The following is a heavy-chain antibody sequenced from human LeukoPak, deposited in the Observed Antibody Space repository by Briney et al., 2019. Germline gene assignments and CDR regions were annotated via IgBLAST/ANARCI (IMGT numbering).Heavy chain of an antibody. D-gene: IGHD2-21*01. Sequence: GGSLRLSCAASGFTFSSYGMSWVRQAPGKGLEWVSAISGSGDSTYYADSVKGRFTISRDNSKNTLCLQMNSLRAEDTAVYYCAKAPVTTCRGAYCYPFDYWGQGTLVTVSS. V-gene: IGHV3-23*01. CDR3: AKAPVTTCRGAYCYPFDY. J-gene: IGHJ4*02. CDR1: GFTFSSYG. CDR2: ISGSGDST.